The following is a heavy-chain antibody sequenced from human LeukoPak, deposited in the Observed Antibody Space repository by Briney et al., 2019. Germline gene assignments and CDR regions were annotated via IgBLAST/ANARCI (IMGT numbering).Heavy chain of an antibody. D-gene: IGHD6-13*01. CDR3: VKDGGRDTAAAYY. J-gene: IGHJ4*02. CDR1: GSTFDDYA. V-gene: IGHV3-9*01. CDR2: ILRNSGSI. Sequence: GGSLRLSCAASGSTFDDYAMHWVRQAPGKGLEWVSGILRNSGSIVYADSVKGRFTISRDDAKNSLYLQMNSLRAEDTALYYCVKDGGRDTAAAYYWGQGTLVSVSS.